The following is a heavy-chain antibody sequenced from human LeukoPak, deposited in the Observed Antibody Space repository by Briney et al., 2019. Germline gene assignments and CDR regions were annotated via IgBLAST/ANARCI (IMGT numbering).Heavy chain of an antibody. CDR3: ARYSGSPTWYLDF. D-gene: IGHD1-26*01. J-gene: IGHJ4*02. CDR1: GDSINAYN. CDR2: IYYSGST. Sequence: SETLSLTCTVSGDSINAYNWNWVRQPPGKGLEWIGYIYYSGSTDYNPSLKTRVTISADTSKNQFSLRLTSVTAADTAVYYCARYSGSPTWYLDFWGQGALVTVSS. V-gene: IGHV4-59*08.